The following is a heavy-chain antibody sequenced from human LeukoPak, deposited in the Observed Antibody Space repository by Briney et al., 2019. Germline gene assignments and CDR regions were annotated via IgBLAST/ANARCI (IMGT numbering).Heavy chain of an antibody. D-gene: IGHD6-13*01. CDR1: GFTFSSYN. CDR2: IRYDGSNK. Sequence: GGSLRLSCAASGFTFSSYNMNWVRQAPGKGLEWVAFIRYDGSNKYYADSVKGRFTISRDNSKNTLYLQMNSLRAEDTAVYYCAKDGEYSSSWKSGSYSYFDYWGQGTLVTVSS. J-gene: IGHJ4*02. V-gene: IGHV3-30*02. CDR3: AKDGEYSSSWKSGSYSYFDY.